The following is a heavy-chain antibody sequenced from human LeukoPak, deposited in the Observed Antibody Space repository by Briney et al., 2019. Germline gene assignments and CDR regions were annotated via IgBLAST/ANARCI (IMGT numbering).Heavy chain of an antibody. CDR2: IYPGDSDT. Sequence: GESLKISCKGSGYSFTRYWIGWVRQMPGKGLEWMGIIYPGDSDTRYSPSFQGQVTISADKSISTAYLQWSSLKASDTAIYYCARQSVAVAGLFDYWGQGTLVTVSS. CDR1: GYSFTRYW. V-gene: IGHV5-51*01. D-gene: IGHD6-19*01. J-gene: IGHJ4*02. CDR3: ARQSVAVAGLFDY.